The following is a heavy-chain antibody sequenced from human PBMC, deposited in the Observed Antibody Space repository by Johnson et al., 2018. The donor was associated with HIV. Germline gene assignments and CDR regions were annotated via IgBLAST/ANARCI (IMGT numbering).Heavy chain of an antibody. D-gene: IGHD6-6*01. CDR1: GFTISTFW. CDR2: ISGDGSSS. V-gene: IGHV3-74*02. CDR3: ARAQLLADDAFNN. Sequence: VQLVESGGALVQPGGSLRLSCEVSGFTISTFWMHWVRQVPGKVLMWVSRISGDGSSSSYADSVKGRFTISRDNAKNTLYLQLNSLRVEDTAIYYCARAQLLADDAFNNWGQGTMVTVSS. J-gene: IGHJ3*02.